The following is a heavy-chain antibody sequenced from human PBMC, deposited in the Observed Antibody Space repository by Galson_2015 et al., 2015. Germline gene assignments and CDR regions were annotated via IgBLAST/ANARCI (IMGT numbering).Heavy chain of an antibody. CDR3: ARVGPIVVVVAAAFDY. Sequence: SLRLSCAASGFTFSSYAMHWVRQAPGKGLEWVAVISYDGSNKYYADSVKGRFTISRDNSKNTLYLQMNSLRAEDTAVYYCARVGPIVVVVAAAFDYWGQGTLVTVSS. D-gene: IGHD2-15*01. V-gene: IGHV3-30*01. CDR1: GFTFSSYA. J-gene: IGHJ4*02. CDR2: ISYDGSNK.